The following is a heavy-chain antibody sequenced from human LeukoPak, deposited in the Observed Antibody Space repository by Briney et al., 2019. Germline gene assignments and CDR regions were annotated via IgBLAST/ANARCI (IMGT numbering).Heavy chain of an antibody. Sequence: SETLSLTCTVSGGSISSYYWSWIRQPAGKGLEWIGRIYTSGSTNYNPSLKSRVTMSVDTSKNQFSLKLSSVTAADTAVCYCARDRGSVRGGSYYRYFDYWGQGTLVTVSS. D-gene: IGHD1-26*01. V-gene: IGHV4-4*07. CDR2: IYTSGST. J-gene: IGHJ4*02. CDR3: ARDRGSVRGGSYYRYFDY. CDR1: GGSISSYY.